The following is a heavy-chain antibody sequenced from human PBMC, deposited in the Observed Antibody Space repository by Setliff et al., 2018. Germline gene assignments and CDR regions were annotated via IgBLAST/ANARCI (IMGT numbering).Heavy chain of an antibody. CDR1: GGSIRSSSYY. CDR2: IYTGGST. CDR3: ARGRGLEWLPESWFDP. Sequence: SETLSLTCTVSGGSIRSSSYYWSWFRQSAGKGLEWIGRIYTGGSTNYNPSLKSRVTISLDTSKNHFSLTLTSVTAADTAVYYCARGRGLEWLPESWFDPWGQGTLVTVS. D-gene: IGHD3-3*01. V-gene: IGHV4-61*02. J-gene: IGHJ5*02.